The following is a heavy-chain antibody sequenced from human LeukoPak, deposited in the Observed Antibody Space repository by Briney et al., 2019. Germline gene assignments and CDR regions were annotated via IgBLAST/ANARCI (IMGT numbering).Heavy chain of an antibody. CDR2: LSAYNGNT. CDR1: GYTFTSYG. D-gene: IGHD3-22*01. CDR3: AREVDSSGYYYYYYGMDV. Sequence: ASVKVSCKASGYTFTSYGISWVRQAPGQGLEWMGWLSAYNGNTNYAQKLQGRVTMTTDTSTSTAYMELRSLRSDDTAVYYCAREVDSSGYYYYYYGMDVWGQGTTVTVSS. J-gene: IGHJ6*02. V-gene: IGHV1-18*01.